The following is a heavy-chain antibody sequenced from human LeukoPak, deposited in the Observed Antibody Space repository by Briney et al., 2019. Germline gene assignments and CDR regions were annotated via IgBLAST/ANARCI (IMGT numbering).Heavy chain of an antibody. Sequence: IPSDTLSLTCTVSGGSISSHYWSWIRQHAGKGLEWLGRIYTSGSTNYNPSLKSRVTISVDTSKNQFSLKLSSVTAADTAVYYCARIAMVAATQWFDPWGQGTLVTVSS. J-gene: IGHJ5*02. CDR1: GGSISSHY. CDR3: ARIAMVAATQWFDP. CDR2: IYTSGST. D-gene: IGHD2-15*01. V-gene: IGHV4-4*07.